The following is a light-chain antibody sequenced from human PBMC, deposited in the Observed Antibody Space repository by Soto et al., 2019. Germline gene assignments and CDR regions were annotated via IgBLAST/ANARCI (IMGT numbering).Light chain of an antibody. Sequence: EILMTQSPATLFVSPGEGATLSCRASQSVGNNLAWYQQIPGQAPRLVMFGTSTRATGIPARFSGGGSGTEFTLTISSLQSEDFAVYYCQQYSDWPRTFGQGTKVEIK. CDR1: QSVGNN. V-gene: IGKV3-15*01. CDR2: GTS. CDR3: QQYSDWPRT. J-gene: IGKJ1*01.